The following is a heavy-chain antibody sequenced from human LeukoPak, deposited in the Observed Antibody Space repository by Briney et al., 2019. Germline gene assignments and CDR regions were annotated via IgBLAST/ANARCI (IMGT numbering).Heavy chain of an antibody. J-gene: IGHJ5*02. CDR1: GFTFNNYA. Sequence: PGGSLRLSCAASGFTFNNYAMTWVRQAPGKGLEWVSVISGNGDSTYYADSVKGRFTISRDNSKNTLYLQMNSLRAEDTAVYYCASYRPTLAQFDPWGQGTLVTVSS. D-gene: IGHD4-11*01. CDR3: ASYRPTLAQFDP. V-gene: IGHV3-23*01. CDR2: ISGNGDST.